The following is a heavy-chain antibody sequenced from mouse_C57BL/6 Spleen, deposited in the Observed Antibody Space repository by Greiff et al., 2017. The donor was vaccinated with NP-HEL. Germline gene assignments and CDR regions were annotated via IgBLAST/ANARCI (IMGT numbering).Heavy chain of an antibody. Sequence: QVQLQQSGAELVRPGASVTLSCKASGYTFTDYEMHWVKQTPVHGLEWIGAIDPETGGTAYNQTFKGKAILTADKSSSTAYMELRSLTSEDSAVYYCTRHHYGSSLAWFAYWGQGTLVTVSA. J-gene: IGHJ3*01. CDR1: GYTFTDYE. V-gene: IGHV1-15*01. CDR2: IDPETGGT. D-gene: IGHD1-1*01. CDR3: TRHHYGSSLAWFAY.